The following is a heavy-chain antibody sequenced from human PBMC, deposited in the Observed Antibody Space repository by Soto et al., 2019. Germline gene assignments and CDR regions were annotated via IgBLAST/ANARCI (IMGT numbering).Heavy chain of an antibody. CDR3: ARSLNSGSTFDP. CDR1: CFTFSSYA. Sequence: GGSLRLSCAASCFTFSSYAITWVRQAPGKGLEWVSRINSDGSTTTYADSVKGRFTISRDNAKNTLYLQMNSPRAEDAAVYYCARSLNSGSTFDPWGQGTLVTVSS. D-gene: IGHD6-6*01. CDR2: INSDGSTT. V-gene: IGHV3-74*01. J-gene: IGHJ5*02.